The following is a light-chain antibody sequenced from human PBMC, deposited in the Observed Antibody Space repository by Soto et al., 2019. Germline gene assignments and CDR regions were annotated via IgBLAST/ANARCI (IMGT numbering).Light chain of an antibody. CDR1: QSLVNNDGNTY. CDR3: MQVTQLPYT. Sequence: DIVMTPTPLSSPVTLGQPASISCRSSQSLVNNDGNTYLSWLQQRPGQPPRLLIYKLSNRFSGVPDRFSGSGAGTDFTLKISRVEAEDVGVYYCMQVTQLPYTFGQGTKL. V-gene: IGKV2-24*01. CDR2: KLS. J-gene: IGKJ2*01.